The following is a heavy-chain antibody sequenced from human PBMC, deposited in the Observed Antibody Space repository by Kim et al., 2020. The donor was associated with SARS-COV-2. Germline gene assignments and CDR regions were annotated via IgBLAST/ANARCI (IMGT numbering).Heavy chain of an antibody. D-gene: IGHD6-6*01. CDR1: GFTFSSYD. V-gene: IGHV3-13*01. CDR3: ARGSSPSLYYFDY. Sequence: GGSLRLSCAASGFTFSSYDMHWVRQATGKGLEWVSAIGTAGDTYYPGSVKGRFTISRENAKNSLYLQMNSLRAGDTAVYYCARGSSPSLYYFDYWGQGTLVTVSS. J-gene: IGHJ4*02. CDR2: IGTAGDT.